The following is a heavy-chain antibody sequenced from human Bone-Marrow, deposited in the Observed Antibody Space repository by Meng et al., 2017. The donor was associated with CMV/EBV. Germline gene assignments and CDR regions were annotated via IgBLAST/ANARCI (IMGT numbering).Heavy chain of an antibody. D-gene: IGHD5-12*01. J-gene: IGHJ4*02. CDR2: INSDGTST. CDR3: ARNHRSGYYARTPDAFDY. Sequence: GVLKISCAASGFTFSSYWMHWVRQAPGKGLVWVSRINSDGTSTSYADSVKGRFTISRDNAKNTLYLQMNSLRAEDTAVYYCARNHRSGYYARTPDAFDYWGQGTLVTVSS. V-gene: IGHV3-74*01. CDR1: GFTFSSYW.